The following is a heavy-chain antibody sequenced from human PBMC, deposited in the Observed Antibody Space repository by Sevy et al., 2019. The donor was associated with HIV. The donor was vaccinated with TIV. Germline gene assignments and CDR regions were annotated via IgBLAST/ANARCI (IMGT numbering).Heavy chain of an antibody. V-gene: IGHV3-49*03. D-gene: IGHD3-3*01. CDR2: IRSKAYGGTT. J-gene: IGHJ4*02. Sequence: GESLKISCTASGFTFGDYAMSWFRQAPGKGLEWVGFIRSKAYGGTTEYAASVKGRFTISRDDSKSIAYLQMNGLKTEDTAVYYCTRAYDNRYYDFWSGYKAPDYWGQGTLVTVSS. CDR3: TRAYDNRYYDFWSGYKAPDY. CDR1: GFTFGDYA.